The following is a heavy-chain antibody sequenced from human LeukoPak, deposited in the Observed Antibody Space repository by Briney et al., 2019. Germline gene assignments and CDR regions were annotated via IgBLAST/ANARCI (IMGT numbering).Heavy chain of an antibody. CDR2: ISAGGDNT. Sequence: GGSLRLSCAASGFTFSNYGMGWVRQAPGKGLEWVSAISAGGDNTYYANSVRGRFTISRDNSKNTLYLQMNTLRAEDTALYFCAKEKGPRLPFDYWGQGTLVTVSS. D-gene: IGHD3-16*01. CDR1: GFTFSNYG. J-gene: IGHJ4*02. CDR3: AKEKGPRLPFDY. V-gene: IGHV3-23*01.